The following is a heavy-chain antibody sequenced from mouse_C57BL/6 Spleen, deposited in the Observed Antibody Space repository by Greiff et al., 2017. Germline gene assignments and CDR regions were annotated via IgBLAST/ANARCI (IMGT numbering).Heavy chain of an antibody. Sequence: EVHLVESGGGLVKPGGSLKLSCAASGFTFSDYGMHWVRQAPEKGLEWVAYISSGSSTIYYADTVKGRFTISRDNAKNTLFLQMTSLRSEDTAMYYCASEGHSSGAWFADWGQGTLGTVSA. CDR1: GFTFSDYG. J-gene: IGHJ3*01. CDR3: ASEGHSSGAWFAD. V-gene: IGHV5-17*01. D-gene: IGHD3-2*02. CDR2: ISSGSSTI.